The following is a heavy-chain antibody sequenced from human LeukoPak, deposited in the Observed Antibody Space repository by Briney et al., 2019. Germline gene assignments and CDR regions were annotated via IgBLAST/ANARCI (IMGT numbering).Heavy chain of an antibody. Sequence: PGGSLRLSCAASGFTFSSYAMSWVRHAPGKGLDLVSSITGSGGSTYYADSVKGRFTISRDNSKNTLFLQMTSLRAEDTAVYHCAKVYSIDAYNYPFDYWGQGTLVTVSS. V-gene: IGHV3-23*01. CDR1: GFTFSSYA. D-gene: IGHD5-24*01. CDR2: ITGSGGST. J-gene: IGHJ4*02. CDR3: AKVYSIDAYNYPFDY.